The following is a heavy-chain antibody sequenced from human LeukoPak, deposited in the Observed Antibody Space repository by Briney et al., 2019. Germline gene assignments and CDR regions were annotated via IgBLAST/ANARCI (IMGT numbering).Heavy chain of an antibody. D-gene: IGHD2-8*01. V-gene: IGHV3-23*01. J-gene: IGHJ4*02. Sequence: GGSLRLSCAASGFTFSGYAMNWVRQAPGKGLEWVSGISGSGAGTYYADSVKGRFTVSRDNSKNTLYLQMNSLRADDTAVYYCAKMVREFYTISYYFDYWGQGTLVTVSS. CDR3: AKMVREFYTISYYFDY. CDR1: GFTFSGYA. CDR2: ISGSGAGT.